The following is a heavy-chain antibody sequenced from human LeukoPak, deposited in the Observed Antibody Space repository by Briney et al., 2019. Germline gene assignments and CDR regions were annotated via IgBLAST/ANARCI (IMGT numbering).Heavy chain of an antibody. J-gene: IGHJ4*02. CDR1: GGSFSGYY. Sequence: SETLSLTCAVYGGSFSGYYWSWIRQPPGKGLEWIGEINHSGSTNYNPSLKSRVTISVDTSKNQFSLKLSSVTAADTAVYYCATRQGDGLDYWGQGTLVTVSS. D-gene: IGHD3-16*01. V-gene: IGHV4-34*01. CDR3: ATRQGDGLDY. CDR2: INHSGST.